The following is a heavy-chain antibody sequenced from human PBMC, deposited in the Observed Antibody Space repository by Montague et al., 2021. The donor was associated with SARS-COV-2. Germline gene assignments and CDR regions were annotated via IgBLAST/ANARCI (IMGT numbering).Heavy chain of an antibody. CDR2: IYYSGST. J-gene: IGHJ3*02. Sequence: SETLSLTCTVSSGSISSYYWSWIRQPPGKGLEWIGYIYYSGSTNYNPSLTSRVTISVDTSKNQFSLKLSSVTAADTAVYYCARGTGYSSSWYLAVEIWGQGTMVTVSS. V-gene: IGHV4-59*01. CDR3: ARGTGYSSSWYLAVEI. D-gene: IGHD6-13*01. CDR1: SGSISSYY.